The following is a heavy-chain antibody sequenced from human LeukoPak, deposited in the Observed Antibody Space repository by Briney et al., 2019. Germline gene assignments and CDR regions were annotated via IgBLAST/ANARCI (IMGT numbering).Heavy chain of an antibody. Sequence: PGGSLRLSCAASGFTFSTYAMSWVRQAPEKGLEWVSTITGYGANTYYAASGKGRFTISRDNSKNTLYLQIDSLRAEDTARYFCARVWCSQYDIDSWGQGTLVTVSS. J-gene: IGHJ4*02. CDR1: GFTFSTYA. CDR3: ARVWCSQYDIDS. CDR2: ITGYGANT. V-gene: IGHV3-23*01. D-gene: IGHD2-8*02.